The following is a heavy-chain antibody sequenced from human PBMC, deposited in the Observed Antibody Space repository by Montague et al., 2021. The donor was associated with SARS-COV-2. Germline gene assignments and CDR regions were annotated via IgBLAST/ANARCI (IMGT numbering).Heavy chain of an antibody. J-gene: IGHJ2*01. V-gene: IGHV4-34*01. Sequence: SETLSLTCAVHGGSFSDYYWSWIRQAPGKGLEWIGEINHSGSTNYNPSLKSRVTISVDTSKNQFSLKLGSVTAADTAVYYCARGAPTITMIVVVVTGAGWYFDLWGRGTLASVSA. D-gene: IGHD3-22*01. CDR2: INHSGST. CDR1: GGSFSDYY. CDR3: ARGAPTITMIVVVVTGAGWYFDL.